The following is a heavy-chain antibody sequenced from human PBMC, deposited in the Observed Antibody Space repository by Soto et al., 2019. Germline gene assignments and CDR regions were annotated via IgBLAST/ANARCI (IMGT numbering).Heavy chain of an antibody. CDR3: ARADPDASVGY. CDR2: ISYSGST. D-gene: IGHD3-16*01. V-gene: IGHV4-59*11. Sequence: SETLSLTCTVSGGSMSSHYWTWLRQPPGKGLEWIGYISYSGSTYYNPSLKSRVTISADTSRNQFSLKLSSVIAADTAVYYCARADPDASVGYWGQGXLVTVPS. CDR1: GGSMSSHY. J-gene: IGHJ4*02.